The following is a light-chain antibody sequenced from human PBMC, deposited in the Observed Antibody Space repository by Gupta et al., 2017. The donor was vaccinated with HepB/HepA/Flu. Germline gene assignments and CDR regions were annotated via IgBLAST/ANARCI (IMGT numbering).Light chain of an antibody. CDR3: SSYTSSSTNWV. CDR2: DVS. V-gene: IGLV2-14*01. Sequence: QSALTQPASESGSPGQSITISCTGTSSDVGGYNYVSWYHQHPGKAPKLMIYDVSNRPSGVSNRFSGSKSGNTASLTIAGLQAEDEADYYCSSYTSSSTNWVFGGGTKLTVL. J-gene: IGLJ3*02. CDR1: SSDVGGYNY.